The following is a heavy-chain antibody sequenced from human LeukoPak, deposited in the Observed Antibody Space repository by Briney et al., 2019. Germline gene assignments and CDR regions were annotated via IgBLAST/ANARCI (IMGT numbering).Heavy chain of an antibody. CDR2: INSDASST. CDR3: ARIGVGGTTRGLYYFDY. J-gene: IGHJ4*02. CDR1: GFTFSTYG. V-gene: IGHV3-74*01. Sequence: PGGSLRLSCAASGFTFSTYGMLWVRQAPGKGLVWVSRINSDASSTTYADSVKGRFTISRDNAKNTLYLQMNSLRAEDTAVYYCARIGVGGTTRGLYYFDYWGQGTLVTVSS. D-gene: IGHD1-26*01.